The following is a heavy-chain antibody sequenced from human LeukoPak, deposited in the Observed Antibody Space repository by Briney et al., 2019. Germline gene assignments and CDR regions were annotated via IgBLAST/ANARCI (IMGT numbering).Heavy chain of an antibody. CDR2: IYTSGST. Sequence: SETLSLTCTVSGGSISSGSYDWRWLRQPGGKGLEWIERIYTSGSTNYNPSLKSRVPISVDTSNNQFSLKLSSVTAADTAVYYYARVPLPEQHFDYWGQETLVTVSS. CDR1: GGSISSGSYD. J-gene: IGHJ4*02. D-gene: IGHD6-13*01. CDR3: ARVPLPEQHFDY. V-gene: IGHV4-61*02.